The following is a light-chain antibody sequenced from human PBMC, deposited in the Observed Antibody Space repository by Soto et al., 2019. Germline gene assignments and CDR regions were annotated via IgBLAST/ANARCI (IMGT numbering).Light chain of an antibody. CDR1: QSIXNNY. CDR2: GAS. V-gene: IGKV3-20*01. Sequence: IGLTQSACTLSLSPGESATLSCRTSQSIXNNYLAGYQQKPGQAPGLLIYGASSRATGIPDRFSGSGSGTDFTISISRLEPEDVEVYYCQQYRSMLTFGQETKVDIK. CDR3: QQYRSMLT. J-gene: IGKJ1*01.